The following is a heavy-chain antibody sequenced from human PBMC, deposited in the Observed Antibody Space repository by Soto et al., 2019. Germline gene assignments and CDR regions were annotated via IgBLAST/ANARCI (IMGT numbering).Heavy chain of an antibody. CDR1: VGTFSSYA. J-gene: IGHJ2*01. Sequence: QVQLVQSGAEVKKPGSSVKVSCKASVGTFSSYAISWVRQAPGQGLECMGGIIPIFGTANYAQRFQGRVTVPADESTITAYMELSRLTSYDTAVYDCAADVTVVNSFIQWCVDRCGRDTLGTDSS. CDR3: AADVTVVNSFIQWCVDR. V-gene: IGHV1-69*12. CDR2: IIPIFGTA. D-gene: IGHD2-15*01.